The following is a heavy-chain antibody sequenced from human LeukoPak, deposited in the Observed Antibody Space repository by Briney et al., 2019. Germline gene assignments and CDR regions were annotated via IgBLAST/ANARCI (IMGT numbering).Heavy chain of an antibody. D-gene: IGHD1-7*01. CDR1: GGSFSGYY. Sequence: RTSETLSLTCAVYGGSFSGYYWSWIRQPPGKGLEWIGEINHSGSTNYNPSLKSRVTISVDTSKNQFSLKLSSVTAADTAVYYCARQGENYSSFDYWGQGTLVTVSS. CDR3: ARQGENYSSFDY. CDR2: INHSGST. V-gene: IGHV4-34*01. J-gene: IGHJ4*02.